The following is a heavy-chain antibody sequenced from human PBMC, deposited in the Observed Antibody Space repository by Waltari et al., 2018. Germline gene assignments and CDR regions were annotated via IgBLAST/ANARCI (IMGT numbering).Heavy chain of an antibody. J-gene: IGHJ4*02. CDR2: INHSERT. D-gene: IGHD3-22*01. CDR3: AREGDSSGYYGYYFDY. Sequence: QVQLQQCGAGLLKPSETLSLTCAVYGGSFSGYYWSWIHQPPGKGLEWIGEINHSERTNYNQSLKARVTIAGDTSKNQLSLKLSSVTAADTAVYYCAREGDSSGYYGYYFDYWGQGTLVTVSS. CDR1: GGSFSGYY. V-gene: IGHV4-34*01.